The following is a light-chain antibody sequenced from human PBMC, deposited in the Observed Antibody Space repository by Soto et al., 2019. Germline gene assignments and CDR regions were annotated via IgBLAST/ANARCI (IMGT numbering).Light chain of an antibody. CDR2: GAS. CDR1: QSVSSN. J-gene: IGKJ2*01. Sequence: EIVMTQSPATLSVSPGERATLSCRASQSVSSNLAWYQQKPGQPPRLLIYGASTRATGIPARFSGSGSGTDFTLTISSLQSDDFVFYYCQQYNNWPLYTFGQGTKLEIK. V-gene: IGKV3-15*01. CDR3: QQYNNWPLYT.